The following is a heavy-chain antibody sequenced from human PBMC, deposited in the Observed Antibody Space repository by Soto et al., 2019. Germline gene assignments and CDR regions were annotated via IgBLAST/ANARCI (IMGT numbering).Heavy chain of an antibody. CDR2: ISAYNGNT. Sequence: ASVKVSCKASGYTFTSYGISWVRQAPGEGLEWMGWISAYNGNTNYVQKLQGRVTMTTDTSTSTAYMELRSLRSDDTAVSYCARESIAVPYNWFVPAGEGALGTVTS. D-gene: IGHD6-19*01. CDR1: GYTFTSYG. J-gene: IGHJ5*02. V-gene: IGHV1-18*04. CDR3: ARESIAVPYNWFVP.